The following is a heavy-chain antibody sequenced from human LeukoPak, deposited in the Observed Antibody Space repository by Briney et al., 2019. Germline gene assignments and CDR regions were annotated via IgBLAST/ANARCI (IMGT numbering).Heavy chain of an antibody. V-gene: IGHV4-34*01. Sequence: PSETLSLTCAVYGGSFSGYYWSWIRQPPGKGLEWIGEINHSGSTNYNPSLKSRVTISVDTSKNQFSLKLSSVTAADTAVYYCARRSARGDSWGQGTLVTVSS. J-gene: IGHJ4*02. CDR1: GGSFSGYY. D-gene: IGHD3-10*01. CDR2: INHSGST. CDR3: ARRSARGDS.